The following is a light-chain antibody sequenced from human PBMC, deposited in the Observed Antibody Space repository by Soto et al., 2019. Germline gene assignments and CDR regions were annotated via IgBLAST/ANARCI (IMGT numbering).Light chain of an antibody. J-gene: IGKJ3*01. CDR1: QSISSY. CDR2: AAS. CDR3: QQSYSTLAA. Sequence: DIQMTQSPSSLFASVGDRVTITCRASQSISSYLNWYQQKPGKAPKLLIYAASSLQSGVPSRFSGSGSGTDFTLTISSLQPEDFATYYCQQSYSTLAAFGPGTKVDIK. V-gene: IGKV1-39*01.